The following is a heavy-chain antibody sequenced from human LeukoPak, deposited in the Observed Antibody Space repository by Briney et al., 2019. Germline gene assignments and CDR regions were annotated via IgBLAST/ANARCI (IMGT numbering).Heavy chain of an antibody. Sequence: GGSLTLSCAASGFTVSSNYMSWVRQAPGKGLEWVSVIYSGGSTYYADSVKGRFTISRDNSKNTLYLQMNSLRAEDTAVYYCARYSSSWYVYDYWGQGTLVTVSS. CDR2: IYSGGST. J-gene: IGHJ4*02. D-gene: IGHD6-13*01. CDR3: ARYSSSWYVYDY. V-gene: IGHV3-66*01. CDR1: GFTVSSNY.